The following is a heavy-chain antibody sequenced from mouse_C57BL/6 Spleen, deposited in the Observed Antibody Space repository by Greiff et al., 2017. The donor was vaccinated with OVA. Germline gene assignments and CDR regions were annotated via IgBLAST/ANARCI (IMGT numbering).Heavy chain of an antibody. D-gene: IGHD2-4*01. CDR2: FHPSNGDT. V-gene: IGHV1-47*01. J-gene: IGHJ3*01. Sequence: QVQLQQSGAELVKPGASVKMSCKASGYTFTTYPIEWMKQNPGQSLEWIGNFHPSNGDTKYNEKFKGKATLTVDKSSSTVYLELSRLTSDDSAVDSCARGDYGFADWGQGTLVTVSA. CDR3: ARGDYGFAD. CDR1: GYTFTTYP.